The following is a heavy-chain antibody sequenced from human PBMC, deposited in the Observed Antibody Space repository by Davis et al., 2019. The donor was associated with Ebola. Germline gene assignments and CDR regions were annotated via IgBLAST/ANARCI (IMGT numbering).Heavy chain of an antibody. D-gene: IGHD3-22*01. Sequence: MPSETLSLTCTVSGGSISSYYWSWIRQPPGKGLEWIGNLYHGGGTNYSPSLKSRVTISVDTSKNQFSLKLSSVTAADTAVYYCARVVQYYYDSSGYSTPYYFDYWGQGTLVTVSS. J-gene: IGHJ4*02. CDR1: GGSISSYY. CDR2: LYHGGGT. V-gene: IGHV4-59*01. CDR3: ARVVQYYYDSSGYSTPYYFDY.